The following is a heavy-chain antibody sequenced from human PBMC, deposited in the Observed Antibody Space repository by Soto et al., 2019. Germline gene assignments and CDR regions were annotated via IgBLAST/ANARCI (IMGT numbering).Heavy chain of an antibody. Sequence: EVQLLESGGDLVQPGGSLTLSCAASGFTFSSYAMSWVRQTPGKGLEWIAAIDGLATSRFYSDSVRGRFTISRDSSKNTVYLQMNSLRAEDTAVYYCAKAHIVAVPLGMGGLGGLYDPWGQGTLVTVSS. CDR1: GFTFSSYA. CDR3: AKAHIVAVPLGMGGLGGLYDP. D-gene: IGHD2-2*01. CDR2: IDGLATSR. J-gene: IGHJ5*02. V-gene: IGHV3-23*01.